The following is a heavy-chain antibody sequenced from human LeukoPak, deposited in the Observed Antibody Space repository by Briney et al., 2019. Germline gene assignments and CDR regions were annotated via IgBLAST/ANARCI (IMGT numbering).Heavy chain of an antibody. CDR2: IYYSGST. J-gene: IGHJ4*02. D-gene: IGHD3-22*01. Sequence: SETLSLTCAVYGGSISSGGYYWSWIRQHPGKGLEWIGYIYYSGSTYYNPSLKSRVTISVDTSKNQFSLKLSSVTAADTAVYYCARDQRAPDYYDSSGYYYDTGGFDYWGQGTLVTVSS. CDR3: ARDQRAPDYYDSSGYYYDTGGFDY. CDR1: GGSISSGGYY. V-gene: IGHV4-31*11.